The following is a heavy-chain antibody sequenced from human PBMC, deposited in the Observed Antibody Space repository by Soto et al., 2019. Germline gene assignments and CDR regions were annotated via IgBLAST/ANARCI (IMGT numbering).Heavy chain of an antibody. D-gene: IGHD1-26*01. CDR2: IIPIFGTA. V-gene: IGHV1-69*06. Sequence: QVQLVQSGAEVKKPGSLVKVSCKTSGGTFSTYSIVWVRQAPGEGLEWMGGIIPIFGTANYAQKFQDRVTITAEKSTNTAFMELSSLKSEDTAMYYCASSSGNNYGVGTNYYFDYWGQGTLVTVSS. CDR1: GGTFSTYS. CDR3: ASSSGNNYGVGTNYYFDY. J-gene: IGHJ4*02.